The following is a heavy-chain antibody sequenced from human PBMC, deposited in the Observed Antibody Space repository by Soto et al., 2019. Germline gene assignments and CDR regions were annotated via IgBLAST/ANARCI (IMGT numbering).Heavy chain of an antibody. J-gene: IGHJ4*02. CDR1: GFTFSSYW. CDR2: INEDGSET. V-gene: IGHV3-7*01. D-gene: IGHD1-26*01. Sequence: VLMVESGGDLVQPGGSLRLSCSGSGFTFSSYWMNWVRQTPGKGLERVANINEDGSETYYMDSVKGRFTICRDNAKNSLYLQMNSLRAEDTAVYFCVGAHFDYWGQGTLVIVSS. CDR3: VGAHFDY.